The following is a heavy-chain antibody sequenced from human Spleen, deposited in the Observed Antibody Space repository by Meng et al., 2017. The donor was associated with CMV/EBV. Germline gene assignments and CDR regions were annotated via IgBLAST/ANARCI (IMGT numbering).Heavy chain of an antibody. CDR2: IYTSGST. CDR1: GGSISSYY. Sequence: SETLSLTCTVSGGSISSYYWSWIRQPAGKGLEWIGRIYTSGSTNYNPSLRSRVTMSVDTSKSQVSLSLTSITAADTAVYYCARVSDTTWYFDLWGRGSLVTVSS. D-gene: IGHD1-1*01. CDR3: ARVSDTTWYFDL. V-gene: IGHV4-4*07. J-gene: IGHJ2*01.